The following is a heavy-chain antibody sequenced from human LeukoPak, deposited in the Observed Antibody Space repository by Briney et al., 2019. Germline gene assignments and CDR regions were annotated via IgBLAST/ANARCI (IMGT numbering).Heavy chain of an antibody. CDR2: ISGSGGST. CDR3: ARDDSYGYLEFGAFDI. CDR1: GFTFSSYA. V-gene: IGHV3-23*01. Sequence: PGGSLRLSCAASGFTFSSYAMSWVRQAPGKGLEWVSAISGSGGSTYYADSVKGRFTISRDNSKNTLYLQMNSLTAEDTGVYYCARDDSYGYLEFGAFDIWGQGTMVTVSS. J-gene: IGHJ3*02. D-gene: IGHD5-18*01.